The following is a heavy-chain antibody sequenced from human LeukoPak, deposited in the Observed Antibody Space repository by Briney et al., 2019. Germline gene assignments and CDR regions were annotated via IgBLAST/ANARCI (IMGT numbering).Heavy chain of an antibody. J-gene: IGHJ5*01. CDR3: ARPWEAASGSLLFFYDS. CDR2: FYYSGNI. V-gene: IGHV4-39*01. CDR1: GGSVGGRNYC. Sequence: TSETLSLTCTVSGGSVGGRNYCWAWIRQSPGKGLEWIGCFYYSGNIYYNPSLKSRITISVDASKNLFSLKLTSLTAADTAVYYCARPWEAASGSLLFFYDSWGQGTLVTVSS. D-gene: IGHD6-13*01.